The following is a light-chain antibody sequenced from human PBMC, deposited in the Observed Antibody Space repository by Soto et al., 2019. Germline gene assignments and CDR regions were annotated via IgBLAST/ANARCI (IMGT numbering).Light chain of an antibody. J-gene: IGKJ4*01. CDR2: LGS. CDR1: QSLLHSNGYNY. Sequence: DLVMTQSPLSLPVTPGEPASISCRSSQSLLHSNGYNYLDWYLQKPGQSPQLLIYLGSNRASGVPDRFSGSGSGTDFTLKISRVEAEDVGVYYCMQALQTRTFGGGTKLEIK. V-gene: IGKV2-28*01. CDR3: MQALQTRT.